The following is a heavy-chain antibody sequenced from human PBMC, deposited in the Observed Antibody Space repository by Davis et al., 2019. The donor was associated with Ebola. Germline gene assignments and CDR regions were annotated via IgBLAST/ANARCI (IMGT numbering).Heavy chain of an antibody. J-gene: IGHJ3*02. Sequence: MPSETLSLTCTVSGGSISSYYWSWIRQPPGKGLEWIGYIYYSGSTNYNPSLKSRVTISVDTSKNQFSLKLSSVTAADTAVYYCARDGYYYDSSGYYTDAFDIWGQGTMVTVSS. V-gene: IGHV4-59*01. D-gene: IGHD3-22*01. CDR1: GGSISSYY. CDR2: IYYSGST. CDR3: ARDGYYYDSSGYYTDAFDI.